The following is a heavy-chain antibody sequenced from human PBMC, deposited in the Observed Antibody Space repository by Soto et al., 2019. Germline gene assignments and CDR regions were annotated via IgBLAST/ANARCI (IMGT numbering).Heavy chain of an antibody. CDR1: GFSLSTSGVG. CDR3: ARKGDGYRGFKY. V-gene: IGHV2-5*02. Sequence: QITLKESGPTLVKPTQTLTLTCTLSGFSLSTSGVGVGWIRQPPGKALEWLALIYWDDDKRYSPFLKSRLTIXKXXSKNHVFLTLTHMDPVDTATYYCARKGDGYRGFKYWGQGTLVTVSS. CDR2: IYWDDDK. D-gene: IGHD5-12*01. J-gene: IGHJ4*02.